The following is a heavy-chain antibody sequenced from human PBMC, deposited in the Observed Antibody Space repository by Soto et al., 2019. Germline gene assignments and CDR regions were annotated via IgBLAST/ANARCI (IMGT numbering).Heavy chain of an antibody. V-gene: IGHV3-48*03. CDR3: ARSSGSYRPFDS. CDR2: ISSSDRI. D-gene: IGHD3-22*01. CDR1: GFSFSSYE. Sequence: GSLRLSCAASGFSFSSYEMNWVRQAPGKGLEWISHISSSDRIYYADSVKGRFTISRANARSSLFLQMNSLRAEDTAVYYCARSSGSYRPFDSWGQGTLVTVSS. J-gene: IGHJ4*02.